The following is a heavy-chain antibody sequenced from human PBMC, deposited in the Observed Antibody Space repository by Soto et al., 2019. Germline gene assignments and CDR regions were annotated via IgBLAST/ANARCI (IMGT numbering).Heavy chain of an antibody. Sequence: SQTLSLTCAISGDSVSTNSATWGWIRQSPSRGLEWLGRTYYRSNWYTDYAVLVKGRITISPDTSNNQLSLQLNSVTPDDTAVYYCARLIGNSWLDSWGQGTLVTVSS. CDR1: GDSVSTNSAT. J-gene: IGHJ5*01. CDR3: ARLIGNSWLDS. CDR2: TYYRSNWYT. V-gene: IGHV6-1*01. D-gene: IGHD2-8*01.